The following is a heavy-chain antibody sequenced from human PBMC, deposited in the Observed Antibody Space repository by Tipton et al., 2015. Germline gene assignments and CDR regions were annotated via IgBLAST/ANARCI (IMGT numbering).Heavy chain of an antibody. D-gene: IGHD3-22*01. J-gene: IGHJ6*02. CDR3: ARAMSRRHSSGYYYYGMDV. CDR1: GDSLSNYY. V-gene: IGHV4-59*01. CDR2: IFYTGST. Sequence: TLSLTCIVSGDSLSNYYWSWVRQSPGKRLDWIGYIFYTGSTNYNPSLKSRVTMSVDKSKNQFALKLSSVTAADTVVYYCARAMSRRHSSGYYYYGMDVWGQGTTITVSS.